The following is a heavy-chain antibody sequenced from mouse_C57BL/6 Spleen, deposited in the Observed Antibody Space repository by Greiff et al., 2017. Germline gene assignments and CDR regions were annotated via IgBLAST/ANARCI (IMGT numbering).Heavy chain of an antibody. Sequence: EVQLQQSGPELVKPGASVKMSCKASGYTFTDYNMHWVKQSHGKSLEWIGYINPNNGGTSYNQKFKGKATLTVNKSSSTAYMELRSLTSEDSAVXYCARSPTMVTRYFDDWGQGTTLTVSS. CDR3: ARSPTMVTRYFDD. D-gene: IGHD2-9*01. V-gene: IGHV1-22*01. J-gene: IGHJ2*01. CDR1: GYTFTDYN. CDR2: INPNNGGT.